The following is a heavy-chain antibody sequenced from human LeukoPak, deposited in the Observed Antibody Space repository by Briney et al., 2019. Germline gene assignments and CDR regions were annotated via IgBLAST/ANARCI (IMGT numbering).Heavy chain of an antibody. V-gene: IGHV3-20*04. D-gene: IGHD3-10*01. CDR3: AKDPLFTMVRGVIKDY. Sequence: GGSLRLSCAASGFTFDDYGMSWVRQAPGKGLEWVSGINWNGGSTGYADSVKGRFTISRDNAKNSLYLQMNSLRAEDTAVYYCAKDPLFTMVRGVIKDYWGQGTLVTVSS. J-gene: IGHJ4*02. CDR2: INWNGGST. CDR1: GFTFDDYG.